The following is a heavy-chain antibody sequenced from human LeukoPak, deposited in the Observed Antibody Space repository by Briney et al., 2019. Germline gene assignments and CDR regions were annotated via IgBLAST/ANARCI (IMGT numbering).Heavy chain of an antibody. CDR3: ASGAGWLIDS. J-gene: IGHJ4*02. CDR1: GGHIDSVY. CDR2: IDNSGST. Sequence: ETLSLTCSASGGHIDSVYWNWIRQAPGKGLEWIGYIDNSGSTKYNPSLPSPLTMSKDTSKKQFTLKLTSVTAADTAMYYCASGAGWLIDSWGQGTLVSVSS. D-gene: IGHD6-19*01. V-gene: IGHV4-4*08.